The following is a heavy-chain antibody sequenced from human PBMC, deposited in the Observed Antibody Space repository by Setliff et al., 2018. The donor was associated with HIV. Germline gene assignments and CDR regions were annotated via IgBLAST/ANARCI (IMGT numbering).Heavy chain of an antibody. D-gene: IGHD2-8*02. CDR3: VSRQLGGVDF. Sequence: ASVKVSCKASGYTFTNYGITWVRQAPGQGLDWMGWMNPNTGDTGFAQRFQDRFIMTSDTATNTAFLELKSLASDDTAVYYCVSRQLGGVDFWGQGTLVTVSS. CDR2: MNPNTGDT. V-gene: IGHV1-8*02. J-gene: IGHJ4*02. CDR1: GYTFTNYG.